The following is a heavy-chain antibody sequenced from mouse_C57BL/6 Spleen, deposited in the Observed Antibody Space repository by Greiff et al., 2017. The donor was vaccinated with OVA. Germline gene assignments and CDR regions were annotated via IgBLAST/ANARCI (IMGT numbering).Heavy chain of an antibody. Sequence: EVQLVESGGGLVKPGGSLKLSCAASGFTFSSYTMSWVRQTPEKRLEWVATISGGGGNTYYPDSVKGRFTISRDNAKNTLYLQMSSLRSEDTALYYCARVGLTGPYFDYWGQGTTLTVSS. V-gene: IGHV5-9*01. CDR1: GFTFSSYT. J-gene: IGHJ2*01. D-gene: IGHD4-1*01. CDR2: ISGGGGNT. CDR3: ARVGLTGPYFDY.